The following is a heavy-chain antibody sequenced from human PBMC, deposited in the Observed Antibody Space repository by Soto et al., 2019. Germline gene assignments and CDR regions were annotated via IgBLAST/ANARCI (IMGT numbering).Heavy chain of an antibody. V-gene: IGHV4-59*01. CDR2: IYYSGST. D-gene: IGHD3-16*01. J-gene: IGHJ3*02. CDR1: GGSISSYY. CDR3: ARGQGAALWGAFDI. Sequence: QVQLQESGPGLVKPSETLSLTCTVSGGSISSYYWSWIRQPPGKGLEWIGYIYYSGSTNYNPSLKRRVTITVDTAKNQFSLKLRSGTAGDTGVDYWARGQGAALWGAFDIWGQGTKVTVSS.